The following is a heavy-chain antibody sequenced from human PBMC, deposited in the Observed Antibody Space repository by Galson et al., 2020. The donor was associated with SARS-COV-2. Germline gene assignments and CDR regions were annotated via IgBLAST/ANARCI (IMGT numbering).Heavy chain of an antibody. D-gene: IGHD3-10*01. CDR2: INPSGGST. J-gene: IGHJ4*02. CDR3: ARDLRVRGVIITEGAGFDY. Sequence: ASVKVSCKASGYTFTSYYMHWVRQAPGQGLEWMGIINPSGGSTSYAQRFQGRVTMTRDTSTSTVYMELSSLRSEDTAVYYCARDLRVRGVIITEGAGFDYWGQGTLVTVSS. CDR1: GYTFTSYY. V-gene: IGHV1-46*01.